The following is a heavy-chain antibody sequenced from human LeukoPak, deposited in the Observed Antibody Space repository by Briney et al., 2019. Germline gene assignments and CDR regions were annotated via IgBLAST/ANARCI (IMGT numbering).Heavy chain of an antibody. CDR1: GFTFNSYS. Sequence: TGGSLRLSCAASGFTFNSYSMNWVRQAPGKGLEWVSSISSGGSYIYYADSVKGRFTISRDNAKNSLYLQMNSLRAEDTAVYYCARIAWGNYFDFWGQGTLVTVSS. D-gene: IGHD7-27*01. CDR3: ARIAWGNYFDF. CDR2: ISSGGSYI. V-gene: IGHV3-21*01. J-gene: IGHJ4*02.